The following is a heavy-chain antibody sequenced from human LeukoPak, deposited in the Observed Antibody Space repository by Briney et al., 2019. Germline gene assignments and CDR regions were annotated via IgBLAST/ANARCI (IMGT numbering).Heavy chain of an antibody. D-gene: IGHD1-14*01. J-gene: IGHJ4*02. V-gene: IGHV3-7*03. CDR1: GFSFSSYW. Sequence: GGSLRLSCAASGFSFSSYWMTWVRQAPGRGLEFVANIRGDGNEKYYMDSMEGRLTISRDNAKNSLFLQMSGLRAEDTAVYYCMTELLGYRGQGTLVTVSS. CDR2: IRGDGNEK. CDR3: MTELLGY.